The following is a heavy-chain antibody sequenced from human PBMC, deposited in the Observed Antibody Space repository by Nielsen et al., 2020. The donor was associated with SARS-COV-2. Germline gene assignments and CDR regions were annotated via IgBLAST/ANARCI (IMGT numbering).Heavy chain of an antibody. V-gene: IGHV1-46*01. CDR3: ARDRITGTGPYYYYCGMDV. CDR2: INPSGGST. CDR1: GYTFTSYY. Sequence: ASVKVSCKASGYTFTSYYMHWVRQAPGQGLEWMGIINPSGGSTSYAQKFQGRVTMTRDTSTSTVYMELSSLRSEDTAVYYCARDRITGTGPYYYYCGMDVWGQGTTVTVSS. J-gene: IGHJ6*02. D-gene: IGHD1-20*01.